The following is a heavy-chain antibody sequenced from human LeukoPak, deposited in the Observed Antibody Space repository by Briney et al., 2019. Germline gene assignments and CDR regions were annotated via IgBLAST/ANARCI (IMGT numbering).Heavy chain of an antibody. CDR2: MNPNSGNT. Sequence: GASVKVSCKASGYTFTSYDINWVRQATGQGLEWMGWMNPNSGNTGYAQKFQGRVTITRNTSISTAYMELSSLRSEDTAVYYCARGVGELLLGGYYYYMDVWGKGTTVTVSS. CDR1: GYTFTSYD. J-gene: IGHJ6*03. D-gene: IGHD2-15*01. V-gene: IGHV1-8*03. CDR3: ARGVGELLLGGYYYYMDV.